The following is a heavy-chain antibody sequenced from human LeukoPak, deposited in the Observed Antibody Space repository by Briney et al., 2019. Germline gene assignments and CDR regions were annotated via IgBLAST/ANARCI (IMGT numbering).Heavy chain of an antibody. CDR2: ISAYNGNT. Sequence: ASVKVSCKASGYTFTNYAISWVRQAPGQGLEWVGWISAYNGNTNYAQNLQGRVTMTTDTSTTTTYMELRSLRSDDTAVYYCARDPYSYLYCSSTSCPNAFDIWGQGTMVTVSS. CDR3: ARDPYSYLYCSSTSCPNAFDI. J-gene: IGHJ3*02. D-gene: IGHD2-2*01. CDR1: GYTFTNYA. V-gene: IGHV1-18*01.